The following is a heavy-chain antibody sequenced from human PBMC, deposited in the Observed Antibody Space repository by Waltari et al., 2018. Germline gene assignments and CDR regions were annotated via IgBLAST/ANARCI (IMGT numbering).Heavy chain of an antibody. Sequence: EVQLVESGGGLIQPGGSLRLSCAASGFTVSSNYMSWVRQAPGKGLEWVSVIYSGCITYYADSVKGRFTISRDNSKNTLYLQMNSLRAEDTAVYYCARGLVAGTYSYYYYGMDVWGQGTTVTVSS. J-gene: IGHJ6*02. CDR1: GFTVSSNY. V-gene: IGHV3-53*01. D-gene: IGHD6-19*01. CDR2: IYSGCIT. CDR3: ARGLVAGTYSYYYYGMDV.